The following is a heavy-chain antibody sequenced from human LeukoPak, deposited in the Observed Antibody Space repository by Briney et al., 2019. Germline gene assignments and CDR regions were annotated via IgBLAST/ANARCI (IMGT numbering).Heavy chain of an antibody. V-gene: IGHV3-30*02. J-gene: IGHJ4*02. Sequence: GGSLRLSCAASGLTFNNYWMNWVRQAPGKGLEWVAFIRYDGSNKYYADSVKGRFTISRDNSKNTLYLQMNNLRAEDTAVYYCAKEGGYYDILTGYYSIGYYFDYWGQGTLVTVSS. CDR3: AKEGGYYDILTGYYSIGYYFDY. D-gene: IGHD3-9*01. CDR2: IRYDGSNK. CDR1: GLTFNNYW.